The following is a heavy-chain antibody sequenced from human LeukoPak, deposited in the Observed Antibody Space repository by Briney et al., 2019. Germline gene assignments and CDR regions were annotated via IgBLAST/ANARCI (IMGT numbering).Heavy chain of an antibody. V-gene: IGHV1-46*01. J-gene: IGHJ3*02. D-gene: IGHD3-22*01. CDR3: ARDPHYDSSDAFDI. Sequence: ASVKVSCKASGGTFSSYAISWVRQAPGQGLEWMGIINPSGGSTSYAQKFQGRVTMTRDTSTSTVYMELSSLRSEDTAVYYCARDPHYDSSDAFDIWGQGTMVTVSS. CDR1: GGTFSSYA. CDR2: INPSGGST.